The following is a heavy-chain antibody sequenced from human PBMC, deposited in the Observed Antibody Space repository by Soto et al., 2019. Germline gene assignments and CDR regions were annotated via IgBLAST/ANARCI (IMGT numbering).Heavy chain of an antibody. V-gene: IGHV4-31*03. D-gene: IGHD4-17*01. CDR2: IYYSGST. CDR3: ARAHDYGGRNDAFDI. J-gene: IGHJ3*02. Sequence: SETLSLTCTVSGGSISSGGYYWSWIRQHPGKGLEWIGYIYYSGSTYYNPCLKSRVTISVDTSKNQFSLKLSSVTAADTAVYYCARAHDYGGRNDAFDIWGQGTMVTVSS. CDR1: GGSISSGGYY.